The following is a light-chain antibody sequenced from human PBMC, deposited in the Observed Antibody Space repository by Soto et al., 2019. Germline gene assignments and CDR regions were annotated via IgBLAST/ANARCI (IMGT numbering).Light chain of an antibody. J-gene: IGLJ1*01. CDR2: EVN. CDR3: SSYAGSSNV. V-gene: IGLV2-8*01. Sequence: QSLLTQAPCASGSPGQSVAISCTGTSSDVGGYNYVSWYQQHPGKAPKLMIYEVNKRPSGVPDRFSGSKSGNTASLTVSGLQAEDEADYYCSSYAGSSNVFGTGTKVTVL. CDR1: SSDVGGYNY.